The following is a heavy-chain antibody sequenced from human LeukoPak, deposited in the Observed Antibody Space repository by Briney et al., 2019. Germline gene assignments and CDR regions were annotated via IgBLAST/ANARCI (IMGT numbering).Heavy chain of an antibody. Sequence: GGSLRLTCAASGFTFSGYGMHWVRQAPGKGLEWVAVISYDGSYKYYAGSVQGRFTISRDNSKNTLYLQMNSLRPDDTAVYYCAKWDFDYWGQGTLVTVSS. J-gene: IGHJ4*02. CDR2: ISYDGSYK. CDR3: AKWDFDY. V-gene: IGHV3-30*18. CDR1: GFTFSGYG.